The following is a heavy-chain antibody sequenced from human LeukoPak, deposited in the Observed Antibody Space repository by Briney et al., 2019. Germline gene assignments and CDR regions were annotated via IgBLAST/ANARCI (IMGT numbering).Heavy chain of an antibody. V-gene: IGHV1-46*01. CDR2: IKPSGGST. D-gene: IGHD3-3*01. J-gene: IGHJ6*02. Sequence: GASVKVSCKASGYTFISYYMHWVRQAPAQGLEWMGIIKPSGGSTSDAQKFQGRVTMTRDTATGTVYMELSSMRSEDTAVYFCARDRFLEWLLCPIAPGGMDVWGQGTTVTVSS. CDR3: ARDRFLEWLLCPIAPGGMDV. CDR1: GYTFISYY.